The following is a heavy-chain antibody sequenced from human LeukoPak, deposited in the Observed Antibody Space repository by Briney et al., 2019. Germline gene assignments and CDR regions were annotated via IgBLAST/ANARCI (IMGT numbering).Heavy chain of an antibody. CDR2: IYYSGST. CDR1: GGSISSYY. V-gene: IGHV4-59*01. J-gene: IGHJ4*02. Sequence: PSETLSLTCTVSGGSISSYYWSWIRQPPVKGLEWIGYIYYSGSTNYNPSLKSRVTISVDTSKNQFSLKLSSVTAADTAVYYCARDPLPDYWGQGTLVTVSS. CDR3: ARDPLPDY.